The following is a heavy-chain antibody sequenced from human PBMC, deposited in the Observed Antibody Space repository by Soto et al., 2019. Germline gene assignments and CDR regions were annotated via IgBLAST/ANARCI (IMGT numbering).Heavy chain of an antibody. Sequence: GGSLRLSCAASGFTFSSYAMHWVRQAPGKGLEWVAVISYDGSNKYYADSVKGRFTISRDNSKNTLYLQMNSLRAEDTAVYYCARDQGHVWLVDYYYGMDVWGQGTTVTVSS. CDR3: ARDQGHVWLVDYYYGMDV. D-gene: IGHD6-19*01. V-gene: IGHV3-30-3*01. CDR2: ISYDGSNK. J-gene: IGHJ6*02. CDR1: GFTFSSYA.